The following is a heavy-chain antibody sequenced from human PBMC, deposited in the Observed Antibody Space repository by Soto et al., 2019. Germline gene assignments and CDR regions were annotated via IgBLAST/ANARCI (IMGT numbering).Heavy chain of an antibody. CDR1: GYTLTELS. J-gene: IGHJ6*02. CDR3: ATSGAPPNYYYYGMED. Sequence: GASVKVSCKVSGYTLTELSMHWVRQAPGKGLEWMGGFDPEDGETIYAQKFQGRVTMTEDTSTDTAYMELSSLRSEDTAVYYCATSGAPPNYYYYGMEDWGQRATVTVSS. D-gene: IGHD1-26*01. V-gene: IGHV1-24*01. CDR2: FDPEDGET.